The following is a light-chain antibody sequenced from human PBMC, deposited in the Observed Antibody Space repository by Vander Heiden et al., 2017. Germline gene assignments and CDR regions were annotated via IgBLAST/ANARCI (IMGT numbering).Light chain of an antibody. CDR2: QAS. Sequence: IQMTQSPSTLSASVGDRLTITCRASQYIGSRLAWYQQKPGKAPNLLIYQASTLGTGDPSRFSGSGSGTEFTLTISSLQPDDFATYYCQQYNTYHTFGQGTKLEIK. CDR1: QYIGSR. V-gene: IGKV1-5*03. CDR3: QQYNTYHT. J-gene: IGKJ2*01.